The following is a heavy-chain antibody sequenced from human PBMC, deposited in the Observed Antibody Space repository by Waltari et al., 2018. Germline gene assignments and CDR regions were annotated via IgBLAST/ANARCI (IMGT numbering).Heavy chain of an antibody. J-gene: IGHJ4*02. CDR3: ARDRGYFDY. V-gene: IGHV3-7*01. CDR1: GLTFSTFW. D-gene: IGHD3-10*01. Sequence: EVQLVESGGGLVQPGGSLRLSCAASGLTFSTFWMSWVRQAPGKGLEWVASIKEEGGEKYDVDSLKGRIIISRDNAKNSLYLQMNSLRVEDTAVYYCARDRGYFDYWGLGTLVTVSS. CDR2: IKEEGGEK.